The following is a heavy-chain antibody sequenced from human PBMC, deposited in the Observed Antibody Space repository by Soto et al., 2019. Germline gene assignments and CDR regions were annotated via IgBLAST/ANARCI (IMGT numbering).Heavy chain of an antibody. CDR2: IKQDGSEK. V-gene: IGHV3-7*05. D-gene: IGHD2-15*01. J-gene: IGHJ4*02. CDR1: GFTFSNSW. CDR3: ASIDCSGCSCYSVPVPDLY. Sequence: EVQLVESGGGLVQPGGSLRLSCAASGFTFSNSWMTWVRQAPGKGLEWVANIKQDGSEKYYVDSVRGRFAISRDNAKNSLYLQMNSLTVEDTAVYYCASIDCSGCSCYSVPVPDLYWGQGTLVTVSS.